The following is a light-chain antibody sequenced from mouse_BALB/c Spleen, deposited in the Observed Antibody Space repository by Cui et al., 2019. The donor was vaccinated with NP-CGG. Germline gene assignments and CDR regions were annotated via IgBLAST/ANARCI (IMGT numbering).Light chain of an antibody. CDR3: TLWFSNHWV. J-gene: IGLJ1*01. CDR2: GTN. CDR1: TWAGTTSNY. V-gene: IGLV1*01. Sequence: QAVVTQESALTTSPGETVTLTCRSSTWAGTTSNYANWVQEKPDHLFTGLIGGTNNRAPGVPARFSGSLIGDKAALTITGAQTEDEAIYFCTLWFSNHWVFGGGTKLTVL.